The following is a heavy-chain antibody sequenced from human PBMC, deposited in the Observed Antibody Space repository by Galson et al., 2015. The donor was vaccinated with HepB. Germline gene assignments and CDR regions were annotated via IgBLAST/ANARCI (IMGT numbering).Heavy chain of an antibody. J-gene: IGHJ4*02. CDR2: IKSKTDGGTT. V-gene: IGHV3-15*01. D-gene: IGHD5-18*01. CDR1: GFTFSNAW. CDR3: TTEDLQLWFGSPVDY. Sequence: SLRLSCAASGFTFSNAWMSWVRQAPGKGLEWVGRIKSKTDGGTTDYAAPVKGRFTISRDDSKNTLYLQMNSLKTEDTAVYYCTTEDLQLWFGSPVDYWGQGTLVTVSS.